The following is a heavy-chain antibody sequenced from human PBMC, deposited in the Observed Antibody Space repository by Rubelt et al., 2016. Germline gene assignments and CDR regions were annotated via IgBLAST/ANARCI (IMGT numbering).Heavy chain of an antibody. J-gene: IGHJ4*02. V-gene: IGHV1-46*01. CDR2: INPSGGST. D-gene: IGHD2-21*01. Sequence: QVQLVQSGAEVKKPGASVKVSCKASGYTFTSYYMHWVRQAPGQGLEWMGIINPSGGSTSYAQKFQGRVTMTTDTSTGTAYMELRSLRSDDTAVYYCAREVMAISDYWGQGTLVTVSS. CDR3: AREVMAISDY. CDR1: GYTFTSYY.